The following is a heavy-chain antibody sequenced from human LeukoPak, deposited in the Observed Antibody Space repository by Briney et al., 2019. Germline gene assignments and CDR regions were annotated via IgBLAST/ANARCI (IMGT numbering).Heavy chain of an antibody. J-gene: IGHJ4*02. CDR2: ISAYNGNT. V-gene: IGHV1-18*01. CDR1: GYTFTSYG. CDR3: ARERVSSSSDY. Sequence: ASVKVSCKASGYTFTSYGISWVRQAPGQGLEWMGWISAYNGNTNYAQKLQGRVTMTTDKSTSTAYMELSSLRSEDTAVYYCARERVSSSSDYWGQGTLVSVSS. D-gene: IGHD6-6*01.